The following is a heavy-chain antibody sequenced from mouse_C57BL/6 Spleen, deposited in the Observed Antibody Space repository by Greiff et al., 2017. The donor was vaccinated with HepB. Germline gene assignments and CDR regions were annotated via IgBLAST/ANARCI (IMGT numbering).Heavy chain of an antibody. D-gene: IGHD4-1*01. V-gene: IGHV1-72*01. Sequence: QVQLKQSGAELVKPGASVKLSCKASGYTFTSYWMHWVKQRPGRGLEWIGRIDPNSGGTKYNEKFKSKATLTVDKPSSTAYMQLSSLTSEDSAVYSCATPGWNWDWYFDVWGTGTTVTVSS. CDR1: GYTFTSYW. CDR2: IDPNSGGT. J-gene: IGHJ1*03. CDR3: ATPGWNWDWYFDV.